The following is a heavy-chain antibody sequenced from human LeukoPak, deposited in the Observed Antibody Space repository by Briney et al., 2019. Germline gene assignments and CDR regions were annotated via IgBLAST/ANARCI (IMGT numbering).Heavy chain of an antibody. J-gene: IGHJ6*03. V-gene: IGHV1-8*03. CDR2: MNPNSGNT. CDR3: AREAPGTGVRYYYYMDV. D-gene: IGHD7-27*01. Sequence: ASVKVSCKASGYTFTSYDINWVRQAPGQGLEWMGWMNPNSGNTGYAQKFQGRVTITRNTSISTAYMELSSLRSEDTAVYYCAREAPGTGVRYYYYMDVWGKGTTVTVSS. CDR1: GYTFTSYD.